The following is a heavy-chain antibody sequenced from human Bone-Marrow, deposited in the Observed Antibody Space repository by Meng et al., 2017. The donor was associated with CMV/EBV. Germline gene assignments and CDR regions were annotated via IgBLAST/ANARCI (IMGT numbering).Heavy chain of an antibody. CDR2: IIPIFGTA. J-gene: IGHJ6*02. V-gene: IGHV1-69*05. Sequence: SVKVSCKASGGTFSSYAISWVRQAPGQGLEWMGGIIPIFGTANYAQKFQGRVTITTDESTSTAYMELSSLRSDDTAVYYCARSRRLQGLGYYYYGMAVWGPGNTVNGAS. CDR1: GGTFSSYA. D-gene: IGHD4-11*01. CDR3: ARSRRLQGLGYYYYGMAV.